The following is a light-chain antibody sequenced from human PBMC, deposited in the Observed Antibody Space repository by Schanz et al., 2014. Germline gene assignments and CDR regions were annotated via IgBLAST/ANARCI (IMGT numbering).Light chain of an antibody. V-gene: IGKV4-1*01. CDR1: QSVLSSSNNKNS. CDR2: WAS. CDR3: QQYFSGLT. J-gene: IGKJ1*01. Sequence: DIVMTQSPDSLAVSLGERATIHCKSSQSVLSSSNNKNSLGWYQQKPGQPPKLLIYWASTRQSGVPDRFGGSGSGTDFTLTISSLQAEDVAVYYCQQYFSGLTFGQGTTVEIK.